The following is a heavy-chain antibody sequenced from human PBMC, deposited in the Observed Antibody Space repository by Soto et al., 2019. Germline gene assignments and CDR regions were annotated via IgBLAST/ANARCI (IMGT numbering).Heavy chain of an antibody. V-gene: IGHV3-30-3*01. CDR3: ARDNRIAAAGTPGY. J-gene: IGHJ4*02. CDR2: ISYDGSNK. Sequence: QVQLVESGGGVVQPGRSLRLSCAASGFTFSSYAMHWVRQAPGKGLEWVAVISYDGSNKYYADSVKGRFTISRDNSKNTLYLQMNSLRAEDTAVYYCARDNRIAAAGTPGYWGQGTLVTVSS. CDR1: GFTFSSYA. D-gene: IGHD6-13*01.